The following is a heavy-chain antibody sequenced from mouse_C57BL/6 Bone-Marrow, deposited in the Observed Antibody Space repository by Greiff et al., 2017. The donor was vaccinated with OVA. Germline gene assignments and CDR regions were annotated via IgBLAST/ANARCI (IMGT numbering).Heavy chain of an antibody. V-gene: IGHV5-6*01. CDR3: ARPITTRAWFAY. CDR2: ISSGGSYT. J-gene: IGHJ3*01. Sequence: EVQLVESGGDLVKPGGSLKLSCAASGFTFSSYGMSWVRQTPDKRLEWVATISSGGSYTYYPDSVKGRFTISRDNAKNTLYLQMSSLKSEDTAMYYCARPITTRAWFAYWGQGTLVTVSA. D-gene: IGHD1-1*01. CDR1: GFTFSSYG.